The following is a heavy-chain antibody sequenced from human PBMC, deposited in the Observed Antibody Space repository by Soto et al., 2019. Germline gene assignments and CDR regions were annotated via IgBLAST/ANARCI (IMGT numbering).Heavy chain of an antibody. J-gene: IGHJ6*02. D-gene: IGHD1-26*01. CDR3: AKAPVELLGYYYGMDV. CDR1: GFTFSSYG. V-gene: IGHV3-30*18. Sequence: QVQLVESGGGVVQPGRSLRLSCAASGFTFSSYGMHWVRQAPGKGLEWVAVISYDGTNKYYAASVKGRFTISRDNSENTLYLQMNSLRAEDTAVYYCAKAPVELLGYYYGMDVWGQGTTVTVSS. CDR2: ISYDGTNK.